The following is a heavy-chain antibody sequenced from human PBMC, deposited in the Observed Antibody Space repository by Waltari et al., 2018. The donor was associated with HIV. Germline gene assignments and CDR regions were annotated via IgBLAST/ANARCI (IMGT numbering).Heavy chain of an antibody. CDR1: GYTFTSYY. D-gene: IGHD1-26*01. V-gene: IGHV1-46*01. CDR2: INPSGGST. CDR3: ARDNRGGGSYIAHFDY. J-gene: IGHJ4*02. Sequence: QVQLVQSGAEVKKPGASVKVSCKASGYTFTSYYMHWVRQAPGQGLEWMGIINPSGGSTSYAQKFQGRVTMTRDTSTSTVYMELSSLRSEDTAVYYCARDNRGGGSYIAHFDYWGQGTLVTVSS.